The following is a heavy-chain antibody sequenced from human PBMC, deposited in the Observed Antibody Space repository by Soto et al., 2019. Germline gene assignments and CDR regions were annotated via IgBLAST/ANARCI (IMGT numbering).Heavy chain of an antibody. J-gene: IGHJ5*02. V-gene: IGHV1-3*01. CDR2: INGGKGNT. CDR1: GYTFTNYA. D-gene: IGHD3-10*01. CDR3: ARMVFGSGGGYDP. Sequence: QVPLVQSGAEVKKPGASVKVSCKASGYTFTNYAIHWVRQAPGLGLEWMGWINGGKGNTEYSQKFQDRVTITRDTSASTAYMELTSLRFEDTAVYYCARMVFGSGGGYDPWGQGTLVTVSS.